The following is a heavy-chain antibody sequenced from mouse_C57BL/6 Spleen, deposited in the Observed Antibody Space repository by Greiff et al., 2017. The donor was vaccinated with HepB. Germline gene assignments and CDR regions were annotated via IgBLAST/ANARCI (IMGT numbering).Heavy chain of an antibody. J-gene: IGHJ4*01. CDR2: IYPGSGNT. V-gene: IGHV1-76*01. Sequence: QVQLQQSGAELVRPGASVKLSCKASGYTFTDYYINWVKQRPGQGLEWIARIYPGSGNTYYNEKFKGKATLTAEKSSSTAYMQLSSLASEDSAVYFCARSPFPGSSYVDAMDYWGQGTSVIVSS. CDR1: GYTFTDYY. CDR3: ARSPFPGSSYVDAMDY. D-gene: IGHD1-1*01.